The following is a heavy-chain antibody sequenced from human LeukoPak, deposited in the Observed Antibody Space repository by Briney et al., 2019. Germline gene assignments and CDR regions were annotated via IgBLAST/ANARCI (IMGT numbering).Heavy chain of an antibody. CDR2: ICSGGNT. Sequence: TSETLSLTCTVSGGSVSRSYYWGWIRQPPGKGLEWIGSICSGGNTCYNPSLESRVTISVDSSRSHFFLQLTSATAADTAVYFCARDGPWKSDCWGRGTLVTVSS. CDR3: ARDGPWKSDC. D-gene: IGHD1-1*01. J-gene: IGHJ4*02. CDR1: GGSVSRSYY. V-gene: IGHV4-39*02.